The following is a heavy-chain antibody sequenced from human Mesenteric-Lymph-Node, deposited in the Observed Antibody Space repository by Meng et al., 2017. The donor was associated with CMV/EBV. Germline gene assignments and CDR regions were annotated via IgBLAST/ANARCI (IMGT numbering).Heavy chain of an antibody. CDR2: IYSDSSTT. V-gene: IGHV3-23*03. CDR3: AKTLAGDSTMAFDI. J-gene: IGHJ3*02. D-gene: IGHD1/OR15-1a*01. CDR1: GFTFNSYA. Sequence: GGSLRLSCAASGFTFNSYAMNWVRQAPGKGLEWVSVIYSDSSTTHYADSVKGRFTISRDNSKNTLYLQMNSLRVEDTAVYYCAKTLAGDSTMAFDIWGQGTMVTVSS.